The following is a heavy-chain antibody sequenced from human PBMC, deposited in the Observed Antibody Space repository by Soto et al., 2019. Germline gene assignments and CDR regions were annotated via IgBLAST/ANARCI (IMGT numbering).Heavy chain of an antibody. CDR2: INAGNGNT. CDR3: ATTRHCSGGSCLNNAFDI. J-gene: IGHJ3*02. V-gene: IGHV1-3*01. D-gene: IGHD2-15*01. CDR1: GYTFTSYA. Sequence: GASVKVSCKASGYTFTSYAMHWVRQAPGQRLEWMGWINAGNGNTKYSQKFQGRVTITRDTSASTAYMELSSLRSEDTAVYYCATTRHCSGGSCLNNAFDIWGQGTMVTVS.